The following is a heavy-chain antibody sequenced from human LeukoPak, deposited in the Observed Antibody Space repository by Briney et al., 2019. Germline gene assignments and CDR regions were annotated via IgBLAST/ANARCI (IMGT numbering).Heavy chain of an antibody. CDR3: TRGSGRYVMVDW. CDR1: GFIFADFT. J-gene: IGHJ4*02. Sequence: GGSLRLSCTASGFIFADFTVSWFRQSPGQGLEWVGFIRSNVYGGTTEHAASVEARFTISRDDSNSIAYLQMNSLKTEDTAVYYCTRGSGRYVMVDWWGQGTLVTVSS. CDR2: IRSNVYGGTT. D-gene: IGHD6-19*01. V-gene: IGHV3-49*03.